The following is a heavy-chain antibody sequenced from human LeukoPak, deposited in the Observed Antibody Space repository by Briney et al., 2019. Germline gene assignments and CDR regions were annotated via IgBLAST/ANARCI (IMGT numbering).Heavy chain of an antibody. V-gene: IGHV4-38-2*02. J-gene: IGHJ4*02. D-gene: IGHD3-22*01. CDR2: IYHSGST. Sequence: TSETLSLTCTVSGYSLSSGYDWGWIRQPPGKGLEWIGSIYHSGSTYYNPSLKSRVTISVDTSKYQFPLKLSSVTAADAAVQYCARGRYYDSSGYYYGGYYFDYWGQGTLVTVSS. CDR1: GYSLSSGYD. CDR3: ARGRYYDSSGYYYGGYYFDY.